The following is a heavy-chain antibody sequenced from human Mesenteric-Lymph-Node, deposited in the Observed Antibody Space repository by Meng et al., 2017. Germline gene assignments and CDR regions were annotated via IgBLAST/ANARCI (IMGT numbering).Heavy chain of an antibody. J-gene: IGHJ4*02. Sequence: GESLKISCAASGFTFSNYAMSWVRQAPGKGLEWVSHISGSGATTQHTDSVKGRFTVSSDNSNNMLYLHMNSLRAEDTAVYYCAKGTITTPGTGGGYYCDFWGQGTLVTVSS. CDR1: GFTFSNYA. CDR3: AKGTITTPGTGGGYYCDF. CDR2: ISGSGATT. V-gene: IGHV3-23*01. D-gene: IGHD1-1*01.